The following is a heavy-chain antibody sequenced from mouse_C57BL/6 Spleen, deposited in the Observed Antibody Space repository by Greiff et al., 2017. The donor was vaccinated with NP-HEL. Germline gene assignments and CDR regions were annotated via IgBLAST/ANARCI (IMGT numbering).Heavy chain of an antibody. Sequence: EVKLVESGGGLVQPKGSLKLSCAASGFSFNTYAMNWVRQAPGKGLEWVARIRSKSNNYATYYADSVKDRFTISRDDSESMLYLQMNNLKTEDTAMYYCVRHHYYSYAMDYWGQGTSVTVSS. CDR2: IRSKSNNYAT. CDR3: VRHHYYSYAMDY. CDR1: GFSFNTYA. V-gene: IGHV10-1*01. J-gene: IGHJ4*01. D-gene: IGHD2-12*01.